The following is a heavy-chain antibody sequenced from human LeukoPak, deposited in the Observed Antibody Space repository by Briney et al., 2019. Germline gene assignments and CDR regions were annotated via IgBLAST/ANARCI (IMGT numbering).Heavy chain of an antibody. CDR1: GFTLSSYA. D-gene: IGHD6-6*01. J-gene: IGHJ4*02. V-gene: IGHV3-30*04. CDR2: ISYDGSNK. CDR3: AEGGLGSSFDY. Sequence: PGGSLRLSCAASGFTLSSYAMHWVRQAPGKGLEWVAVISYDGSNKYYADSVKGRFTISRDNSKNTLYLQMNSLRAEDTAVYYCAEGGLGSSFDYWGQGTLVTVSS.